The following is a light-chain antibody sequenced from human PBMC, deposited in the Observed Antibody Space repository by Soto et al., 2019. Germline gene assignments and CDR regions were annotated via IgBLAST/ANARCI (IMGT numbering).Light chain of an antibody. CDR1: NTDVGQDKS. CDR3: VSYTDTDTLV. V-gene: IGLV2-14*01. Sequence: QSALAQPASVSGSRGQSITISCVGRNTDVGQDKSVSWYQQGPGKAPKLLIFEVTNRPSGVSSRFSGSRSGNTASLTISGLQPDDEGDYFCVSYTDTDTLVFGTGTKVPVL. J-gene: IGLJ1*01. CDR2: EVT.